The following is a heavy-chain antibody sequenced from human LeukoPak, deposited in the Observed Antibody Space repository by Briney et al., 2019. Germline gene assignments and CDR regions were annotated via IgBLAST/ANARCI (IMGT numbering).Heavy chain of an antibody. CDR1: GFTFSSYA. V-gene: IGHV3-23*01. J-gene: IGHJ4*02. CDR3: AKDRGGDGDFDY. D-gene: IGHD2-21*01. CDR2: ISGSGGST. Sequence: PGGSLRLSCAASGFTFSSYAMSWVRQAPGKGLEWVSAISGSGGSTYYADSVKGRFIISRDNSKNTLYLQMNSLRAEDTAVYYCAKDRGGDGDFDYWGQGTLVTVSS.